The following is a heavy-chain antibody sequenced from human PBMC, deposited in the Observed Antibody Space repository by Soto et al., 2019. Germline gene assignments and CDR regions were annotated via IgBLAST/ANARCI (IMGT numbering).Heavy chain of an antibody. CDR3: AKDISTYSGGYTYYFDY. J-gene: IGHJ4*02. CDR1: EFTFSKFA. Sequence: QVQLVESGGGVVQPGRSLRLSCAASEFTFSKFAIHWVRQAPGQGLEWVAVISNDGRKTYYIDSVKGRFTISRDNSNNTLFLQMNSLRLEVTAVYYRAKDISTYSGGYTYYFDYWGQGTLVTVSS. CDR2: ISNDGRKT. D-gene: IGHD1-26*01. V-gene: IGHV3-30*18.